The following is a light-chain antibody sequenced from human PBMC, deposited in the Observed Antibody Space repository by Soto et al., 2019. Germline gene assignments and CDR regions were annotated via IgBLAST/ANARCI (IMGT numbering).Light chain of an antibody. J-gene: IGKJ2*01. Sequence: EVVLTQSPGTLSLSPGERATLSCRASQSVTSSYLAWYQQKPGQAPRLLIYSASSRATGVPDRFSGSGSATDFTLTISRVEPEDFAVYYCQQYGSSRNTFGQGTKLEIK. CDR1: QSVTSSY. CDR2: SAS. CDR3: QQYGSSRNT. V-gene: IGKV3-20*01.